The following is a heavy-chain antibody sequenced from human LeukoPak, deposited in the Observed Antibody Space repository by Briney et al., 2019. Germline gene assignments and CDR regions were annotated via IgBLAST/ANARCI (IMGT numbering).Heavy chain of an antibody. CDR2: ISAYNGNT. CDR3: AREMGYYDSSGPPGY. CDR1: GYTFTSYG. D-gene: IGHD3-22*01. J-gene: IGHJ4*02. Sequence: ASVKVSCKASGYTFTSYGISWVRQAPGQGLEWMGWISAYNGNTNYAQKLQGRVTMTTDTSTSTAYMELRSLRSDDTAVYYCAREMGYYDSSGPPGYWGQGTLVTVPS. V-gene: IGHV1-18*01.